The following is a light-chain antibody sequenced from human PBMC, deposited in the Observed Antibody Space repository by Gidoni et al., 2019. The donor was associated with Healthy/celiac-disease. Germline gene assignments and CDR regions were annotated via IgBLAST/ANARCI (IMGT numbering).Light chain of an antibody. CDR3: QQRSNWPPLT. J-gene: IGKJ4*01. CDR2: AAS. V-gene: IGKV3-11*01. CDR1: QSVSSY. Sequence: DIVLPQSPATLSLSPGERATISCRASQSVSSYLAWYQQKPGQATRLLIYAASNRATGIPARFSGSGSGTDFTLTISSLEPEDFAVYYCQQRSNWPPLTFGGGTKVEIK.